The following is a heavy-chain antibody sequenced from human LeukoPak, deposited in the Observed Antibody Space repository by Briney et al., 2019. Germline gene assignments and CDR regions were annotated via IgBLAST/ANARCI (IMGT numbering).Heavy chain of an antibody. D-gene: IGHD1-1*01. CDR3: ARAGRGTSSRALDY. J-gene: IGHJ4*02. CDR2: INDSGST. Sequence: SETLSLTCAISGGSFTDYYWSWIRQPPGKGPERIGDINDSGSTNSSPSFKSRVVISLDTSKSQLSLKLSPVTAADTATYFCARAGRGTSSRALDYWGQGTLVAVSS. CDR1: GGSFTDYY. V-gene: IGHV4-34*01.